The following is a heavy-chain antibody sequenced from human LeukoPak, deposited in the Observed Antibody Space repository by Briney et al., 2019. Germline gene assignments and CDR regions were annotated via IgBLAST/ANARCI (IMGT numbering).Heavy chain of an antibody. D-gene: IGHD2-15*01. Sequence: GGSLRLSCAASGFSFSNYAMSWVRQAPGKGLEWVSTISGSAGSTYYADSVKGRFTISRDSSKNTLYLQVNSLRAEDTAVYYWAKGGCLGISCYSVRGLDPWGQGTLVTVSS. CDR1: GFSFSNYA. J-gene: IGHJ5*02. V-gene: IGHV3-23*01. CDR2: ISGSAGST. CDR3: AKGGCLGISCYSVRGLDP.